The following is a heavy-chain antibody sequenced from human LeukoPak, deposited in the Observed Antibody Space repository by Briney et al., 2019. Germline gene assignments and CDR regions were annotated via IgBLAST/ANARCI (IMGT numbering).Heavy chain of an antibody. D-gene: IGHD5-12*01. CDR1: GYTFTSYY. Sequence: ASVKVSCKASGYTFTSYYIHWVRQAPGQGLEWMGIVNPSGGSTSYAQKFQGRVTMTRDMSTSTVYMELSSLRSEDTAVYYCAGPATTTYYYYYYYMDVWGKGTTVTVSS. CDR2: VNPSGGST. V-gene: IGHV1-46*01. J-gene: IGHJ6*03. CDR3: AGPATTTYYYYYYYMDV.